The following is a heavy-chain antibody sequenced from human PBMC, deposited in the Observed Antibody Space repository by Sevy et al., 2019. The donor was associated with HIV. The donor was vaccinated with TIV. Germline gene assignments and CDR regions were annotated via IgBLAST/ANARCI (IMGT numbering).Heavy chain of an antibody. Sequence: GGSLRLSCAASGFTFSSYAMSWVRQAPGKGLEWVSAISGSGGSTYYADSVKGRFTISRDNSKNTLYLQMNSLRAEDTAVYYCAKDPSYSSSWYGSPIGYWGQGTLVTVS. J-gene: IGHJ4*02. D-gene: IGHD6-13*01. CDR1: GFTFSSYA. V-gene: IGHV3-23*01. CDR2: ISGSGGST. CDR3: AKDPSYSSSWYGSPIGY.